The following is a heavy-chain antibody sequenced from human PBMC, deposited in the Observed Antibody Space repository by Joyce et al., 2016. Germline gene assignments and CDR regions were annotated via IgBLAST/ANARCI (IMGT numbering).Heavy chain of an antibody. J-gene: IGHJ4*02. D-gene: IGHD4-23*01. CDR3: AKDRPRAESDGGMD. V-gene: IGHV3-23*01. CDR2: NSSGGGRT. CDR1: RFTFSSYV. Sequence: EVQLLESGGALVQPGGSLRLSCAASRFTFSSYVMYWVRQAPGKGLEWVSANSSGGGRTYYADSVEGRFTISRDNAEDTLYLQKNSLRAEDTAVYYCAKDRPRAESDGGMDWGQGTLVTISP.